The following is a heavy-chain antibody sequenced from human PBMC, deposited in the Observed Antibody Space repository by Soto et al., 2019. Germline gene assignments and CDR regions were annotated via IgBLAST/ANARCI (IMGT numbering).Heavy chain of an antibody. CDR3: TRNRHYPLTI. CDR2: IRGQADSYAT. Sequence: SGGSLRLSCAASGSRFSDSVMDWVRQTSGKGLEWVGRIRGQADSYATAYAASVKGRFIISRDDSKNTAYLQMDSLRTEDTALYYCTRNRHYPLTIWGKGTMVTVSS. D-gene: IGHD3-10*01. J-gene: IGHJ6*04. CDR1: GSRFSDSV. V-gene: IGHV3-73*01.